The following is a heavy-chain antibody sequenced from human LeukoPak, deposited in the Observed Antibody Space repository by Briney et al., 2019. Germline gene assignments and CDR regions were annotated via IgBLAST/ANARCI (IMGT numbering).Heavy chain of an antibody. CDR2: FDPEDVET. CDR3: ATGWLVLLYFDY. D-gene: IGHD6-19*01. J-gene: IGHJ4*02. CDR1: GYTLTELS. Sequence: GASVKVSCKVSGYTLTELSMHWVRQAPGKGLEWMGGFDPEDVETIYAQKFQGRVTMTEDTSTDTAYMELSSLRSEDTAVYYCATGWLVLLYFDYWGQGTLVTVSS. V-gene: IGHV1-24*01.